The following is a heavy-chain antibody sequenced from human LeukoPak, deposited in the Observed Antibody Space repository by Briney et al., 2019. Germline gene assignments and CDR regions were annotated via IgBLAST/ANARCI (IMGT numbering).Heavy chain of an antibody. J-gene: IGHJ6*02. CDR3: ARDQHDSSGYYKNYYYYYGMDV. CDR2: IYYSGST. CDR1: GGSISSYY. V-gene: IGHV4-59*01. Sequence: PSETLSLICTVSGGSISSYYWSWIRQPPGKGLEWIGYIYYSGSTNYNPSLKSRVTISVDTSKNQFSLKLSSVTAADTAVYYCARDQHDSSGYYKNYYYYYGMDVWGQGTTVTVSS. D-gene: IGHD3-22*01.